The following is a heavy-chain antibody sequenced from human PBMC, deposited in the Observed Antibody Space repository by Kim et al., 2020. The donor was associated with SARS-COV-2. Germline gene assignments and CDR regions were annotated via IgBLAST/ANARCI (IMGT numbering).Heavy chain of an antibody. Sequence: SETLSLTCTVSGVSISSSSYYRGWIRQPPGKELEWLGTMYYSGSTYYNPSLKSRVTLSVSTSSNQFSLKPGSVSAADTAVYYCAMGGSYVVHWGQGTLVTVP. CDR3: AMGGSYVVH. CDR2: MYYSGST. J-gene: IGHJ5*02. CDR1: GVSISSSSYY. V-gene: IGHV4-39*01. D-gene: IGHD3-16*01.